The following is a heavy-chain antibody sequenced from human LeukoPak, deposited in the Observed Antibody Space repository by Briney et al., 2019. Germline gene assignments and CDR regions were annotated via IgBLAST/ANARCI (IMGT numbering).Heavy chain of an antibody. CDR1: GGPISSSSYY. D-gene: IGHD3-16*01. CDR2: INHSGST. Sequence: SETLSLTCTVSGGPISSSSYYWGWIRQPPGKGLEWIGGINHSGSTNYNPSLKSRVTISVDTSKNQFSLKLSSVTAADTAVYYCARIWRRGNYYYYGMDVWGQGTTVTVSS. V-gene: IGHV4-39*07. CDR3: ARIWRRGNYYYYGMDV. J-gene: IGHJ6*02.